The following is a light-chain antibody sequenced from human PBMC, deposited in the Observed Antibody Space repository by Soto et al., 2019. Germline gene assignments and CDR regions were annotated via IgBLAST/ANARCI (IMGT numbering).Light chain of an antibody. CDR2: GAS. Sequence: DIQMTQSPSSVSASVGDTVTITCRASQFINNWVAWYQQKPGKAPNVLIHGASNLQSGVPSRFSGSQFGTEFTRPITSLQPEDFATYFCQQANTFPHTFGQGTKVEIK. J-gene: IGKJ2*01. V-gene: IGKV1D-12*01. CDR1: QFINNW. CDR3: QQANTFPHT.